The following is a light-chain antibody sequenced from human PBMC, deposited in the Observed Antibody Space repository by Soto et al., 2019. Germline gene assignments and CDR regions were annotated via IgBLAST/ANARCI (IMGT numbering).Light chain of an antibody. V-gene: IGLV2-14*01. Sequence: QSALTQPASVSGSPGQSITISCTGTSSDVGGYNYVSWYQQHPGKAPKLMIYEVSNRPSGVSNRFSGSKSGNTASLTISGLQAEDEADYYRSSYTNSSTWAFGGGTKLTVL. CDR3: SSYTNSSTWA. CDR2: EVS. CDR1: SSDVGGYNY. J-gene: IGLJ3*02.